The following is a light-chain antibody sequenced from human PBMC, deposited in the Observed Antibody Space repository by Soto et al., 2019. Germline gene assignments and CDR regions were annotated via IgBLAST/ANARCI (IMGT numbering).Light chain of an antibody. Sequence: IVLTQSPATLSLSHGERATLYCGASQSVSTNYLAWYQQKPGQAPRLLIYGASNRATGIPARFSGSGSGTDFTLTISSLEPEDFAVYYCQQHSTWPLTFGGGTKVDIK. CDR2: GAS. CDR3: QQHSTWPLT. CDR1: QSVSTNY. V-gene: IGKV3D-20*02. J-gene: IGKJ4*01.